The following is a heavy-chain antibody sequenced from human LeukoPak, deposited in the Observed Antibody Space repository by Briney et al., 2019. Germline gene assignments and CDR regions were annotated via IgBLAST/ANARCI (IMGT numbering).Heavy chain of an antibody. V-gene: IGHV1-2*06. D-gene: IGHD6-19*01. Sequence: ASVKVSCKASGYTFTSYGISWVRQAPGQGLEWMGRINPNSGGTNYAQKFQGRVTMTRDTSISTAYMELSRLRSDDTAVYYCARASSGWYGGVDYWGQGTLVTVSS. CDR1: GYTFTSYG. CDR3: ARASSGWYGGVDY. CDR2: INPNSGGT. J-gene: IGHJ4*02.